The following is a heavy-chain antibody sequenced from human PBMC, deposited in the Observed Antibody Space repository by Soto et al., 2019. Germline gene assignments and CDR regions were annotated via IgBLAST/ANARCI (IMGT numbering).Heavy chain of an antibody. CDR2: IYYSGST. D-gene: IGHD6-6*01. CDR3: ARDYSSSYSNYYYYGMDV. V-gene: IGHV4-31*03. Sequence: TLSLTCTVSGGSISSGGYYWSWIRQHPGKGLEWIGYIYYSGSTYYNPSLKSRVTISVDTSKNQFSLKLSSVTAADTAVYYCARDYSSSYSNYYYYGMDVWGQGTTVTSP. CDR1: GGSISSGGYY. J-gene: IGHJ6*02.